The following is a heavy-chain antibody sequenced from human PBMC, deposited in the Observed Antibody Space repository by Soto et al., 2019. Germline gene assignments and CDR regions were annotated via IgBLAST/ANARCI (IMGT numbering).Heavy chain of an antibody. V-gene: IGHV4-61*01. Sequence: QVQLQESGPGLLKASETLSLTCSVSGGSVRSGNHFWNWIRQPPGRGLEWLGYMYYTGVTNYNPSLTSRVSMSVDTSKDQFSLNLTSLTAADTAVYYCARGGEPLGYYVLDVWGQGTTVTVSS. CDR3: ARGGEPLGYYVLDV. CDR2: MYYTGVT. J-gene: IGHJ6*02. CDR1: GGSVRSGNHF. D-gene: IGHD3-10*02.